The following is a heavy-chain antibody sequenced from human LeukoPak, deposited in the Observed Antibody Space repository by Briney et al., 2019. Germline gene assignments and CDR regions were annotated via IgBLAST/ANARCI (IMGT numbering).Heavy chain of an antibody. CDR3: ARVLWQQLVLFDY. Sequence: AGGSLRLSCAASGFPFSSYDMHWVRQTTGKGLEWVSAIDTSGGTYYPDSVRGRFTISRENAKDSFYLQMNSLTAGDTAVYYCARVLWQQLVLFDYWGQGTLVTVSS. J-gene: IGHJ4*02. V-gene: IGHV3-13*04. CDR2: IDTSGGT. D-gene: IGHD6-13*01. CDR1: GFPFSSYD.